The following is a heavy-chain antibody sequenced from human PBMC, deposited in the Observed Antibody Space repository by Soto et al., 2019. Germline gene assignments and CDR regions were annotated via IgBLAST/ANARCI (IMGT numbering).Heavy chain of an antibody. V-gene: IGHV3-74*01. J-gene: IGHJ6*02. CDR3: ASPYMYSSGLYFYGMDV. D-gene: IGHD6-19*01. Sequence: EVQLVESGGGLVQPGGSLRLSCAASGFTFSSYWMHWVRQAPGKGLVWVSRINSDGSSTSYSDSVKCLFIISRDNAKKTVYLQMNSLRAEDTAVYYCASPYMYSSGLYFYGMDVWGQGTTVTVSS. CDR2: INSDGSST. CDR1: GFTFSSYW.